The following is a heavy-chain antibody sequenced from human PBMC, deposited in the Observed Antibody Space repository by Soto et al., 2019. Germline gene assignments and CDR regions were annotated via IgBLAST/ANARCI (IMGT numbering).Heavy chain of an antibody. CDR2: IGSSSSYI. D-gene: IGHD3-22*01. CDR1: GFTFSSYS. Sequence: PGGSLRLSCAASGFTFSSYSMNWVRQAPGKGLEWVSSIGSSSSYIYYADSVKGRFTISRDNAKNSLYLQMNSLRAEDTAVYYCARDIIGGGYYWSVKPSYYYYRMDVWGQGTTVTVSS. V-gene: IGHV3-21*01. CDR3: ARDIIGGGYYWSVKPSYYYYRMDV. J-gene: IGHJ6*02.